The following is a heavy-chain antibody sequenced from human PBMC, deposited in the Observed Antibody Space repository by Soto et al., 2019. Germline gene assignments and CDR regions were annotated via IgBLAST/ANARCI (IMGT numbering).Heavy chain of an antibody. CDR1: GLTFSNYW. Sequence: EVQLVESGGGLVQPGGSLRLSCAVSGLTFSNYWMNWVRQAPGKGMVWVSRINSDGSRTDYADSVKGRFTISRNNAKNTLYLEMNSLRAEDTAVYYCGRGGRIVAAASVDWGQGTMDTVSS. V-gene: IGHV3-74*01. D-gene: IGHD6-25*01. CDR2: INSDGSRT. CDR3: GRGGRIVAAASVD. J-gene: IGHJ4*02.